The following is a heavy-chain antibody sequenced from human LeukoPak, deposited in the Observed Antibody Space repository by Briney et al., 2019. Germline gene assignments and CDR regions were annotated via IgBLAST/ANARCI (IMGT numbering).Heavy chain of an antibody. CDR3: HRTKVTSVDD. Sequence: SGPTLVKPTQTLTLTCTFSGFSLSTDAEAVGWVRQPPGKAPEWLTFIYGNDDQRYSPSLNSRLTITKDTSKNQVVLTMTDMEPVDTATYCVHRTKVTSVDDWGQGTLVTVSS. CDR1: GFSLSTDAEA. J-gene: IGHJ4*02. D-gene: IGHD2-21*02. CDR2: IYGNDDQ. V-gene: IGHV2-5*01.